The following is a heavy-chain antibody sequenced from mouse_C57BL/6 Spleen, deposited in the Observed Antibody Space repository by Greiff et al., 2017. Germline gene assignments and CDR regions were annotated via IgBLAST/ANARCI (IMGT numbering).Heavy chain of an antibody. CDR1: GYTFTDYY. CDR2: INPNNGGT. Sequence: VQLQQSGPELVKPGASVKISCKASGYTFTDYYMNWVKQSHGKSLEWIGDINPNNGGTSYNQKFKGKATLTVDKSSSTAYMELRSLTSEDSAVYYCARGAIDGYWYFDVWGTGTTVTVSS. J-gene: IGHJ1*03. V-gene: IGHV1-26*01. CDR3: ARGAIDGYWYFDV. D-gene: IGHD2-3*01.